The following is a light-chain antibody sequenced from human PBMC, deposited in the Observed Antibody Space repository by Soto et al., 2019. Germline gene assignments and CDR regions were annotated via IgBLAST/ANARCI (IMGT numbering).Light chain of an antibody. CDR1: QSISIY. J-gene: IGKJ4*01. V-gene: IGKV1-39*01. Sequence: DIQMTQSPSSLSASVGDRVTITFPASQSISIYLNWYQQKPGKAPKVLIYTASSLQSGVPSRFSGIGSGTDFTLSISSLQPEDFATYYCQQTYSGPLTFGGGTKVDIK. CDR2: TAS. CDR3: QQTYSGPLT.